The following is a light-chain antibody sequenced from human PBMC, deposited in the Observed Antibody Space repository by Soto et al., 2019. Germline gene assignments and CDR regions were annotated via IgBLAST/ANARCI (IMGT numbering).Light chain of an antibody. V-gene: IGKV4-1*01. CDR3: QQYYTVPYT. Sequence: DIVMTQSPDSLAVSLGERATINCKSSQTILYNSDNKNYLAWYQQKPGQPPKLLMHWASTRESGVPDRFSGSGSGTDFTLTISSLQAEDVAIYSCQQYYTVPYTFGQGTKLEIK. CDR1: QTILYNSDNKNY. J-gene: IGKJ2*01. CDR2: WAS.